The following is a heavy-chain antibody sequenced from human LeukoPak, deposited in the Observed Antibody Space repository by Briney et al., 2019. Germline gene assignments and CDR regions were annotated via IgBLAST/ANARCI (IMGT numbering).Heavy chain of an antibody. V-gene: IGHV4-4*07. D-gene: IGHD5-18*01. Sequence: SETLSLTCTVSTASINSYYWGWVRQPAGRGLEWIGRIYTTGMPQYDPSLQSRVTMSVDTSQKQFSLNLRSVTAADTAIYFCVRHGYTASHFFLDYWSQGALVTVSS. CDR1: TASINSYY. CDR3: VRHGYTASHFFLDY. CDR2: IYTTGMP. J-gene: IGHJ4*02.